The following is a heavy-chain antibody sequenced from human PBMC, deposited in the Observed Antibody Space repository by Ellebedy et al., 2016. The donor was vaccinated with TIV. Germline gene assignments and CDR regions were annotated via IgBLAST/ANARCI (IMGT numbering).Heavy chain of an antibody. D-gene: IGHD3-10*01. CDR1: GGSISSYY. V-gene: IGHV4-59*01. CDR3: ARWLGGWFDP. J-gene: IGHJ5*02. Sequence: SETLSLTCTVSGGSISSYYWSWIRQPPGKGLEWIGYIYYSGSTNYNPSLKSRVTISVDTSKNQFSLKLSSVTAADTAVYYYARWLGGWFDPWGQGTLVTVSS. CDR2: IYYSGST.